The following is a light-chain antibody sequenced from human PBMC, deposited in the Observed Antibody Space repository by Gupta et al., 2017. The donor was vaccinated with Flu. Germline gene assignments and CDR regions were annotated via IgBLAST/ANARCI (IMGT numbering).Light chain of an antibody. CDR1: KSVSSS. Sequence: SPATLSLSPGERATRSCRASKSVSSSLAWYQQKPGQAPRLIIYDASNRATGIPARFSGSGSGKDFTLTISSLEHEDFAVYYYQQSSNSGAFGHGTKVDIK. V-gene: IGKV3-11*01. CDR3: QQSSNSGA. J-gene: IGKJ3*01. CDR2: DAS.